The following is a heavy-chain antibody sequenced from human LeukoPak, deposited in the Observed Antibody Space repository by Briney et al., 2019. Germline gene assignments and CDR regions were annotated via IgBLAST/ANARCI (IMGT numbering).Heavy chain of an antibody. CDR2: INHSGST. CDR1: GGSFSGYY. D-gene: IGHD6-13*01. J-gene: IGHJ4*02. CDR3: ARVNDSSSQTNFDY. V-gene: IGHV4-34*01. Sequence: IPSETLSFTCAVYGGSFSGYYWSWIRQPPGEGLEWIGEINHSGSTNYNPSLKSRVTISVDTSKNQFSLKLSSVTAADTAVYYCARVNDSSSQTNFDYWGQGTLVTVSS.